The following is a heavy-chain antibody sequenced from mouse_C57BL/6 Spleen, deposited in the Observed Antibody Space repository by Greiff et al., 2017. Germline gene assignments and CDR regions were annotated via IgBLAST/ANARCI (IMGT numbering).Heavy chain of an antibody. CDR2: IYPGEGDT. D-gene: IGHD4-1*01. CDR3: ARFPNWDNWYFDV. Sequence: QVQLQQSGAELVKPGASVKISCKASGYAFSSYWMNWVKQRPGKGLEWIGQIYPGEGDTNYNGKFKGKATLTADKSSSTAYMQLSSLTSEDSAVYFCARFPNWDNWYFDVWGTGTTVTVSS. J-gene: IGHJ1*03. V-gene: IGHV1-80*01. CDR1: GYAFSSYW.